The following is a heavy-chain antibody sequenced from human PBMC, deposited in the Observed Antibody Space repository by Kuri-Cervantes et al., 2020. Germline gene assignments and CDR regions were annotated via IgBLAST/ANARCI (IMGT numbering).Heavy chain of an antibody. CDR3: ARATRGGTGYYYMFDS. V-gene: IGHV4-39*07. CDR1: GGSISSSSYY. Sequence: GSLRLSCTVSGGSISSSSYYWGWIRQPPGKGLEWIGEIYHSGSTNYNPSLKSRVTISVDKSKNQFSLKLSSVTAADTAVYYCARATRGGTGYYYMFDSWGQGTLVTVSS. CDR2: IYHSGST. J-gene: IGHJ4*02. D-gene: IGHD3-9*01.